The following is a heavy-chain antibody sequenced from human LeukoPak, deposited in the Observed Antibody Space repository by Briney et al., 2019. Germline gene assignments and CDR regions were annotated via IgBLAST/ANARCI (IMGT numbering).Heavy chain of an antibody. CDR1: GGSFSNYY. CDR2: INHSGST. CDR3: ARGVAATYYYYYYMDV. J-gene: IGHJ6*03. V-gene: IGHV4-34*01. D-gene: IGHD2-15*01. Sequence: PSETLSLTCAVYGGSFSNYYWSWIRQSPGKGLEWIGEINHSGSTNYNPSLKSRVSISVDTSKNQFSLKLSSVTAADTAVYYCARGVAATYYYYYYMDVWGKGTTVTVSS.